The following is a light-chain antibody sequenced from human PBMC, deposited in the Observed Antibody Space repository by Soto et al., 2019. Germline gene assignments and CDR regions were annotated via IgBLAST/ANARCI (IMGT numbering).Light chain of an antibody. CDR3: GAWDSSLTGGV. V-gene: IGLV1-51*02. CDR1: SSNIGSDY. J-gene: IGLJ2*01. CDR2: ENS. Sequence: QSVLTQPPSVSAAPGQRVTISCSGSSSNIGSDYVSWYQQLPGTAPKLLIYENSERPSGIPDRFSGSKSGTSATLGITGLQTGDVADYYCGAWDSSLTGGVFGGGTKLTVL.